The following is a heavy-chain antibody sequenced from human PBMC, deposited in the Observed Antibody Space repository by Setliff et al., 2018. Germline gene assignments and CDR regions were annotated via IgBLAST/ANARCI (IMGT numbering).Heavy chain of an antibody. CDR3: ARQLLVQGTYHFDY. V-gene: IGHV4-39*01. CDR1: GGSISSGSYY. D-gene: IGHD3-10*01. Sequence: SETLSLTCSVSGGSISSGSYYWGWIRQSPGKGLEWIGSMYYSGSTYYNPSLKGRVTLPVDTTKNQFSRKLTSMTAADTAVYFCARQLLVQGTYHFDYWGQGSPVTVSS. J-gene: IGHJ4*02. CDR2: MYYSGST.